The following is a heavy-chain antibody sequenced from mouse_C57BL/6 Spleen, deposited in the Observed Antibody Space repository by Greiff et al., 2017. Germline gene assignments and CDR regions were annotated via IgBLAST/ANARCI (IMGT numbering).Heavy chain of an antibody. V-gene: IGHV1-22*01. CDR3: ARTGAYWYFDV. CDR1: GYTFTDYN. D-gene: IGHD4-1*01. J-gene: IGHJ1*03. CDR2: INPNNGGT. Sequence: VQLKESGPELVKPGASVKMSCKASGYTFTDYNMHWVKQSHGKSLEWIGYINPNNGGTSYNQKFKGKATLTVIKSSSTAYMELRSLTSEDSAVYYCARTGAYWYFDVWGTGTTVTVSS.